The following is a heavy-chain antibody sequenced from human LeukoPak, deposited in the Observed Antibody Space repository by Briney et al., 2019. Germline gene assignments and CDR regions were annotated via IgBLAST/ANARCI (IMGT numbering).Heavy chain of an antibody. Sequence: ASVKVSCKASGYSFTGYYMHWVRQAPGQGFEWMGWINPYSGGTNYAQKFQGMVTMTRDTSISAAYMELTRLRSDDTAVYYCAKEIYFYDSSGYLGDWGQGTLVTVSS. J-gene: IGHJ4*02. D-gene: IGHD3-22*01. V-gene: IGHV1-2*02. CDR3: AKEIYFYDSSGYLGD. CDR1: GYSFTGYY. CDR2: INPYSGGT.